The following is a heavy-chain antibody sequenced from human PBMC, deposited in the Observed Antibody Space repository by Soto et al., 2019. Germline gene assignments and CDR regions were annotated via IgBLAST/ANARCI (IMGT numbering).Heavy chain of an antibody. CDR1: GYTFTSYY. J-gene: IGHJ4*02. D-gene: IGHD6-19*01. V-gene: IGHV1-46*03. Sequence: EASVKVSCKASGYTFTSYYMHWVRQAPGQGLEWMGIINPSGGSTSYAQKFQGRVTMTRDTSTSTVYMELSSLRSEDTAVYYCARVTQVIAVAGRFQSLDYWGQGTLVTVSS. CDR3: ARVTQVIAVAGRFQSLDY. CDR2: INPSGGST.